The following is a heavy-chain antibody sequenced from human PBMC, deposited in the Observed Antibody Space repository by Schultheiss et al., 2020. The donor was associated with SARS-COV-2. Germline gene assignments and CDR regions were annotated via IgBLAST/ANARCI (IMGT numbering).Heavy chain of an antibody. D-gene: IGHD2-21*02. CDR1: GFTFSSYE. CDR2: ISSSGSTI. CDR3: ARDGVTHYYYGMDV. J-gene: IGHJ6*02. V-gene: IGHV3-48*03. Sequence: GGSLRLSCAASGFTFSSYEMNWVRQAPGKGLEWVSYISSSGSTIYYADSVKGRFTISRDNAKNSLYLQMNSLRAEDTAVYYCARDGVTHYYYGMDVWGQGTTVTVSS.